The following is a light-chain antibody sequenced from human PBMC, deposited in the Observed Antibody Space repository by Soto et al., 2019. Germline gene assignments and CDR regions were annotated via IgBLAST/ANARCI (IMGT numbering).Light chain of an antibody. CDR2: DAS. Sequence: EIVLTQSPATLSLSPGERATLSCRASQSVSSYLAWYQQKPGEAPRLLIYDASNRATGIPARFSGSGSGTDFTLNISSLEPEDFAVYYCQQRSNWPPTWTFSQGTKVDIK. V-gene: IGKV3-11*01. CDR1: QSVSSY. J-gene: IGKJ1*01. CDR3: QQRSNWPPTWT.